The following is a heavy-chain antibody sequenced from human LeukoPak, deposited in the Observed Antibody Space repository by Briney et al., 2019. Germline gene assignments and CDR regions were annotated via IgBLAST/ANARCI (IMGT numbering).Heavy chain of an antibody. CDR1: AYTFTAYY. J-gene: IGHJ3*02. CDR3: ARGGRTTSCCDDAFDI. V-gene: IGHV1-2*02. D-gene: IGHD2-2*01. Sequence: ASVTVSCKASAYTFTAYYMHFVRQPPGPGLERMGWINPTTGGTNYAQMFQGRVTITRDTSISTAYMELSRLTSDDTALYYCARGGRTTSCCDDAFDIWGQGTMVSVSS. CDR2: INPTTGGT.